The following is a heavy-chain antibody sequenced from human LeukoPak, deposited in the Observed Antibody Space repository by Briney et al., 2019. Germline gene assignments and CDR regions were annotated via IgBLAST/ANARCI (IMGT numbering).Heavy chain of an antibody. Sequence: ESGPTLVNPTQTLTLTCTFSGFSLNISGVCVSWIRQPPGKALEWLARIDWDDDKYYSASLKTRLTISKDTSKNQVFLTMTNMDPVDTATYYCARTQSTSGSNYYYYYMDVWGKGTTVTVSS. CDR1: GFSLNISGVC. J-gene: IGHJ6*03. D-gene: IGHD3-10*01. CDR2: IDWDDDK. V-gene: IGHV2-70*11. CDR3: ARTQSTSGSNYYYYYMDV.